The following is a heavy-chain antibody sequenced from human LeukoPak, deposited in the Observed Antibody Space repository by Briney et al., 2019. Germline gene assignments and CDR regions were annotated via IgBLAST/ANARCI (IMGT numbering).Heavy chain of an antibody. CDR2: ISGSSGST. CDR1: GFTFTSYA. V-gene: IGHV3-23*01. Sequence: GGSLRLSCAAPGFTFTSYAMSWVRQAPGKGLEWVSGISGSSGSTFYADSVKGRFTISRDNSKNTLYLQMNRLRAEDTAVYYCAKDLSGSSHNWFDPWGQGTLVTVSS. CDR3: AKDLSGSSHNWFDP. D-gene: IGHD3-10*01. J-gene: IGHJ5*02.